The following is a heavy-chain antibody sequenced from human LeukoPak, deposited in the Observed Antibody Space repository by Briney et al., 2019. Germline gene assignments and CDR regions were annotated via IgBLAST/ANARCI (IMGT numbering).Heavy chain of an antibody. V-gene: IGHV3-21*01. D-gene: IGHD2-2*01. Sequence: GGSLRLSCAASGFTFRSYSMNWVRQAPGKGLEWVSSISSSSSFIYYADSVKGRFTISRDNAKNSLYLQMNSLRAEDTAVYYCARGQYQPLHDYWGQGTLVTVSS. J-gene: IGHJ4*02. CDR2: ISSSSSFI. CDR3: ARGQYQPLHDY. CDR1: GFTFRSYS.